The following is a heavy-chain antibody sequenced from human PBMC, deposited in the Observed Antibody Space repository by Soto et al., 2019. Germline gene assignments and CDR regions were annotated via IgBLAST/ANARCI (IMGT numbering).Heavy chain of an antibody. V-gene: IGHV4-4*07. CDR2: VYSTGTT. Sequence: SETLSLTCNVSGGSINRYWWSWIRQPAGKGLEWIGRVYSTGTTDYNPSLNSRATMSVETSKNQFSLKLTSVTAADTAVYYCARDIGSYAYGEGYWGQGIQVTVSS. D-gene: IGHD3-10*01. J-gene: IGHJ4*02. CDR1: GGSINRYW. CDR3: ARDIGSYAYGEGY.